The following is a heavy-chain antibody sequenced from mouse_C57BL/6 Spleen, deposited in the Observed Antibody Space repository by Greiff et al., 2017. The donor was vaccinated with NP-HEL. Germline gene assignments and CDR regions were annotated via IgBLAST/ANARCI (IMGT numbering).Heavy chain of an antibody. CDR3: ARSPLTGTGAWFAY. D-gene: IGHD4-1*01. V-gene: IGHV7-3*01. CDR2: IRNKANGYTT. CDR1: GFTFTDYY. Sequence: EVKLEESGGGLVQPGGSLSLSCAASGFTFTDYYMSWVRQPPGKALEWLGFIRNKANGYTTEYSASVKGRFTISRDNSQSILYLQMNALRAEDSATYYCARSPLTGTGAWFAYWGQGTLVTVSA. J-gene: IGHJ3*01.